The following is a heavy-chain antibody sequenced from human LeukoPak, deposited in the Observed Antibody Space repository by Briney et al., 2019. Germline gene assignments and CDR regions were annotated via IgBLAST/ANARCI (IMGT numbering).Heavy chain of an antibody. CDR2: IKSKTDGGTT. V-gene: IGHV3-15*01. J-gene: IGHJ4*02. CDR1: GFTFSNAW. CDR3: ARVRWRVRGVIEYFDY. D-gene: IGHD3-10*01. Sequence: GGSLRLSCAASGFTFSNAWMSWVRQAPGKGLEWVGRIKSKTDGGTTDYAAPVKGRFTISRDDSKNTLYLQMNSLRAEDTAVYYCARVRWRVRGVIEYFDYWGQGTLVTVSS.